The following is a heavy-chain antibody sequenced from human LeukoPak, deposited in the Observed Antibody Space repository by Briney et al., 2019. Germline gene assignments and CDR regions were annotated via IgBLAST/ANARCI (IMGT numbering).Heavy chain of an antibody. J-gene: IGHJ4*02. D-gene: IGHD5-24*01. CDR2: VSGRGSGGST. CDR3: AKSGYNRFDY. CDR1: GFTFSSSA. Sequence: PGGSLRLSCAGSGFTFSSSAMRWVHQAPGKGLEWVSSVSGRGSGGSTYYADSVKGRFTISRDNSKSTLYLQMNSLRAEDTAVYYCAKSGYNRFDYWGQGTLVTVSS. V-gene: IGHV3-23*01.